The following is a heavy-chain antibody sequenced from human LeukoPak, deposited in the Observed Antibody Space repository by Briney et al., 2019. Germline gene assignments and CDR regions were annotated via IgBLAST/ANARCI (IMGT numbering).Heavy chain of an antibody. J-gene: IGHJ4*02. V-gene: IGHV3-66*02. CDR3: TDAVAG. D-gene: IGHD4-23*01. CDR1: GFTFSSYA. CDR2: IYSDGST. Sequence: GGSLRLSCAASGFTFSSYAMSWVRQAPGKGLEWVSVIYSDGSTYYADSVKGRFTISRDNSKNALYLQMSSLRAEDTAVYYCTDAVAGWGQGTLVTVSS.